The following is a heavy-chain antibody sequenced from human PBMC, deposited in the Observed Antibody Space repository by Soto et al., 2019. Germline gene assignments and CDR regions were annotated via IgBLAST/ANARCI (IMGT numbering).Heavy chain of an antibody. Sequence: QVQLVESGGGVVQPGRSLRLSCAASGFTFSTYGMHWVRQAPGKGLEWVAVISYDGKNIYYAQSVKGRLTISRDNSKNTLYLQVNSLRVEDTAVYYCAKGQHCSSTSCHFYYYGMDVRGQGTTVAVSS. CDR2: ISYDGKNI. J-gene: IGHJ6*02. D-gene: IGHD2-2*01. CDR1: GFTFSTYG. CDR3: AKGQHCSSTSCHFYYYGMDV. V-gene: IGHV3-30*18.